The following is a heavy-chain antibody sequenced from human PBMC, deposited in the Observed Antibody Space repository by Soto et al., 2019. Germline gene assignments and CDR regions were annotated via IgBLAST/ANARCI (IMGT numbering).Heavy chain of an antibody. D-gene: IGHD6-19*01. CDR2: ISYDGAYQ. CDR1: GFTFSSSA. Sequence: GGSLRLSCAASGFTFSSSAMHWVRQAPGKGLEWVAVISYDGAYQDYADSVKGRFTISKDISKNTLYLQMDSLRPADTAVYYCARVPLSGWTDNYYYGMTVWGLGTTVTVSS. V-gene: IGHV3-30-3*01. J-gene: IGHJ6*02. CDR3: ARVPLSGWTDNYYYGMTV.